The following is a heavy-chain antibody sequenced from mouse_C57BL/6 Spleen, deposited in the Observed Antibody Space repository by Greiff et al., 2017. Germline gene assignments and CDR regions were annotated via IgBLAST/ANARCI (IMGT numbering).Heavy chain of an antibody. D-gene: IGHD1-1*01. V-gene: IGHV1-50*01. J-gene: IGHJ2*01. CDR3: ARWYYGSDGYFDY. Sequence: QQSCKASGYTFTSYWMQWVKQRPEQGLEWIGEIDPSDSYTNYNQKFKGKATLTVDTSSSTAYMQLSSLTSEDSAVYYCARWYYGSDGYFDYWGQGTTLTVSS. CDR1: GYTFTSYW. CDR2: IDPSDSYT.